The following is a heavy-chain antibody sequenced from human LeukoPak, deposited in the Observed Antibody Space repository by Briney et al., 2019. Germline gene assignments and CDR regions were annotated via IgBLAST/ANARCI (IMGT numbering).Heavy chain of an antibody. J-gene: IGHJ6*03. CDR2: ISGSGGYT. V-gene: IGHV3-23*01. Sequence: GGSLRLSCAASGFTFSNYAMSWVRQAPGKGLEWISRISGSGGYTYYADSVKGRFTISRDNPNNTPYLQMNSLRAEDTAVYYCAKDLYCSSTSCYMDVWGKGTTVTVSS. CDR3: AKDLYCSSTSCYMDV. CDR1: GFTFSNYA. D-gene: IGHD2-2*01.